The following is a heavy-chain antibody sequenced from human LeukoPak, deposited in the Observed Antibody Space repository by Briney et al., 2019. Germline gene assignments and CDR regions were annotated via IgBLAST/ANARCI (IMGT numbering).Heavy chain of an antibody. J-gene: IGHJ6*03. V-gene: IGHV1-18*01. CDR3: ARDHHGGDFWSGYYTPYYYYYYMDV. D-gene: IGHD3-3*01. Sequence: RASVKVSCKASGYTFTSYGISWVRQAPGQGLEWMGWISAYNGNTNYAQKLQGRVTMTTDTSTSTAYMELRSLRFDDTAVYYCARDHHGGDFWSGYYTPYYYYYYMDVWGKGTTVTVSS. CDR2: ISAYNGNT. CDR1: GYTFTSYG.